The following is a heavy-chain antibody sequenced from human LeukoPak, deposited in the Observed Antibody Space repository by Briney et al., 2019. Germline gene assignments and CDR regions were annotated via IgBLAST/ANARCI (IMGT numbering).Heavy chain of an antibody. CDR2: ISYDGSNK. CDR3: AKDGGGNGATDY. CDR1: GFTFSSYE. D-gene: IGHD1-26*01. J-gene: IGHJ4*02. Sequence: GGSLRLSCAASGFTFSSYEMNWVRQAPGKGLEWVAVISYDGSNKYYADSVKGRFTISRDNSKNTLYLQMNSLRAEDTAVYYCAKDGGGNGATDYWGQGTLVTVSS. V-gene: IGHV3-30*18.